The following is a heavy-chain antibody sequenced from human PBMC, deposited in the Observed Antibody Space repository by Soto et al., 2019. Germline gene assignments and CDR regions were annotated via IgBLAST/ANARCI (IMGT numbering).Heavy chain of an antibody. CDR3: ARAGVVVTDY. D-gene: IGHD2-21*02. CDR1: GFTFSLYW. Sequence: EVQLVEPGGGLVQPGGSLRLSCAASGFTFSLYWMHWVRQVPGKGLVWVSRINTDGSSTNYADSVKGRFTISRDNAKNTVYLQINSLRAEDTAVYYCARAGVVVTDYWGQGTLVTVSS. V-gene: IGHV3-74*01. J-gene: IGHJ4*02. CDR2: INTDGSST.